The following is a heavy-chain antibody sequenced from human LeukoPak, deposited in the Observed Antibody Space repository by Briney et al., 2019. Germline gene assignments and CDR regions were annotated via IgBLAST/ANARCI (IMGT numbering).Heavy chain of an antibody. CDR3: ARYHVLNRGVNWFDP. CDR2: IEASGNT. D-gene: IGHD2-2*01. CDR1: GGSISSGSYY. V-gene: IGHV4-61*02. J-gene: IGHJ5*02. Sequence: PSQTLSLTCTVSGGSISSGSYYWSWIRQPAGKGLEWIGRIEASGNTNYNPSLNSRVTISVDTSKNQFSLKLSSVTAADTAVYYCARYHVLNRGVNWFDPWGQGTLVTVSS.